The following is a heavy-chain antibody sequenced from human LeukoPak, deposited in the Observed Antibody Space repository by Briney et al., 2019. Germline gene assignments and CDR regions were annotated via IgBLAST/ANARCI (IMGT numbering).Heavy chain of an antibody. V-gene: IGHV3-23*01. CDR3: AISGGTYVDY. D-gene: IGHD1-26*01. CDR1: GFTFSNYT. CDR2: IGGSGGSP. Sequence: GGSLRLSCTASGFTFSNYTMRWVRQAPGKGLEWVSAIGGSGGSPSYADSVKGRFTISRHNSKNTLYLQMNSLRAEDTAVYYCAISGGTYVDYWGQGTLVTVSS. J-gene: IGHJ4*02.